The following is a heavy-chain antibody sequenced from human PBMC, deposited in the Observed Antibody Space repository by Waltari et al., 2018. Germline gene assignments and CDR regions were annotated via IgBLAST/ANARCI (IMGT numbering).Heavy chain of an antibody. CDR2: IYTGGNT. CDR3: ARGGWGDDAFNI. J-gene: IGHJ3*02. V-gene: IGHV4-4*07. CDR1: GGSISNYY. D-gene: IGHD7-27*01. Sequence: QVQLQGSGPGLLTPSKPLALIVSVLGGSISNYYCSWIRQPAGKGLEWIGRIYTGGNTNYKPSLKSRFIMSVDMAKNQFSLKLNSVTAADTAVYFCARGGWGDDAFNIWGQGTMVSVSS.